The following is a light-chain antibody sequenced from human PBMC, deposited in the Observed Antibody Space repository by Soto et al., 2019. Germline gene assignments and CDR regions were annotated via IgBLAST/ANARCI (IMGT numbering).Light chain of an antibody. J-gene: IGKJ2*01. CDR2: TAA. CDR3: QQSYSTPYT. Sequence: IQMTQSPSSLSASVGDRVTITCRASQRITTYLNWYQQKPGKAPKLLISTAATLQGGVPSRFSGSVSGTDFTLTITTLQPEDFATYFCQQSYSTPYTFGQGTKLEIK. V-gene: IGKV1-39*01. CDR1: QRITTY.